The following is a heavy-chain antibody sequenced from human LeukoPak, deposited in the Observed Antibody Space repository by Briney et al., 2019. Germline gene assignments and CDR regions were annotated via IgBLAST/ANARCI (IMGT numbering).Heavy chain of an antibody. CDR3: ARGKIVVVPAAIPRRYGMDV. Sequence: SETLSLTCTVSGGSVSSGSYYWSWIRQSPGKGLEWIGEINHSGSTNYNPSLKSRVTISVDTSKNQFSLKLSSVTAADTAVYYCARGKIVVVPAAIPRRYGMDVWGKGTTVTVSS. J-gene: IGHJ6*04. V-gene: IGHV4-61*01. CDR1: GGSVSSGSYY. CDR2: INHSGST. D-gene: IGHD2-2*02.